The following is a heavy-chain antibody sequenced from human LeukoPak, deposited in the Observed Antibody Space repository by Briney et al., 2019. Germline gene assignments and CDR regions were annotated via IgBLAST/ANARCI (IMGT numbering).Heavy chain of an antibody. V-gene: IGHV1-18*01. CDR1: GYTFTTYG. CDR2: ISAYNGNT. J-gene: IGHJ4*02. D-gene: IGHD2-15*01. Sequence: VASVKVSCKASGYTFTTYGISWVRQAPGQGLEWMGWISAYNGNTNYAQKLQGRVTVTTDTSTSTAYMELRSLRSDDTAVYYCASSGCSGGTCYFPDYWGQGTLVTVSS. CDR3: ASSGCSGGTCYFPDY.